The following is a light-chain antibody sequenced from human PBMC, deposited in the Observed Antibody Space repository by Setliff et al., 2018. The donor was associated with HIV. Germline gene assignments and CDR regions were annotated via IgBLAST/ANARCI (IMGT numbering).Light chain of an antibody. V-gene: IGLV2-8*01. Sequence: QSALTQPVSLSGSPGQSITISCTGTSGDVGGYNYVSWYQQHPGKAPKLMIYEVNQRPSGVPDRFSGSKSGDTASLTVSGLQAEDEADYFCSSYAGSNIYVFGTGTKVTVL. J-gene: IGLJ1*01. CDR2: EVN. CDR3: SSYAGSNIYV. CDR1: SGDVGGYNY.